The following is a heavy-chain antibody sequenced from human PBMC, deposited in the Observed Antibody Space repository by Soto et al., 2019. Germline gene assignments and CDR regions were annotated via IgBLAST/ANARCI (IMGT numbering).Heavy chain of an antibody. D-gene: IGHD3-3*01. V-gene: IGHV1-18*04. J-gene: IGHJ6*02. Sequence: ASVKVSCKASGYTFTSYGISWVRQAPGQGLEWMGWISAYNGNTNYAQKLQGRVTMTTDTSTSTAYMELRSLRSDDTAVYYCARDLATYYDFWSGYSYYYYYYGMDVWGQGTTVTVSS. CDR3: ARDLATYYDFWSGYSYYYYYYGMDV. CDR1: GYTFTSYG. CDR2: ISAYNGNT.